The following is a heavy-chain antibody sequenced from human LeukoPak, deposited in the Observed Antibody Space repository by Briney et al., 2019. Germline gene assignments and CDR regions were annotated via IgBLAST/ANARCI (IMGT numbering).Heavy chain of an antibody. Sequence: SETLSLTCAVSGYSISSGYYWGWIRQPPGKGLEWIGSIYHSGSTYYNPCLKSRVTISVDTSKNQFSLKLSSVTAADTAVYYCARLWWELLGGFDYWGQGTLVTVSS. J-gene: IGHJ4*02. CDR2: IYHSGST. CDR1: GYSISSGYY. V-gene: IGHV4-38-2*01. D-gene: IGHD1-26*01. CDR3: ARLWWELLGGFDY.